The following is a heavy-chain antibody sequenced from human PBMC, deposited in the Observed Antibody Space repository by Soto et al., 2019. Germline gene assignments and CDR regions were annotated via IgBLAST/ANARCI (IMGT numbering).Heavy chain of an antibody. D-gene: IGHD6-13*01. Sequence: GASVKVSCKASGGTFSSYTISWVRQAPGQGLEWMGRIIPILGIANYAQKFQGRVTITAGKSTSTAYMELSSLRSEDTAVYYCARDGVGSSIDYWGQGTLVTVSS. CDR3: ARDGVGSSIDY. CDR1: GGTFSSYT. V-gene: IGHV1-69*04. CDR2: IIPILGIA. J-gene: IGHJ4*02.